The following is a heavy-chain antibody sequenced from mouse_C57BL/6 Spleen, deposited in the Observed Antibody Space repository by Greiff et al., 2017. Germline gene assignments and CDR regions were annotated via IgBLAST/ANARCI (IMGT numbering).Heavy chain of an antibody. D-gene: IGHD2-4*01. J-gene: IGHJ4*01. CDR1: GFSFNTYA. V-gene: IGHV10-1*01. Sequence: EVQLQESGGGLVQPKGSLKLSCAASGFSFNTYAMNWVRQAPGKGLEWVARIRSKSNNYATYYADSVKDRFTISRDDSESMLYLQMNNLKTEDTAMYYCVRQGDYDPYYYAMDYWGQGTSVTVSS. CDR3: VRQGDYDPYYYAMDY. CDR2: IRSKSNNYAT.